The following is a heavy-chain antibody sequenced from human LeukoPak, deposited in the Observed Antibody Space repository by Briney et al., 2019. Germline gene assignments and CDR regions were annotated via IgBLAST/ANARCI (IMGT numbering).Heavy chain of an antibody. CDR2: IYYSGST. J-gene: IGHJ4*02. V-gene: IGHV4-31*03. CDR3: ARDNYGDYGLDY. CDR1: GGPISSGGYY. D-gene: IGHD4-17*01. Sequence: SETLSLTCTVSGGPISSGGYYWSWIRQHPGKGLEWIGYIYYSGSTYYNPSLKSRVTISVDTSKNQFSLKLSSVTAADTAVYYCARDNYGDYGLDYWGQGTLVTVSS.